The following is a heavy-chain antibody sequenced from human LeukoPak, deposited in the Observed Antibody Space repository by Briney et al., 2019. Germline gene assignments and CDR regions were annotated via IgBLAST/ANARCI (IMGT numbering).Heavy chain of an antibody. J-gene: IGHJ4*02. Sequence: GGSLRLSCAASGFTFSSYWMHWVRQVPGQGLVWVSHIDGDGRITNYGDSVKGRFTISRDNAKNILYLQMNSLRAEDTAVYYCAKDYKWGYGYYFDYWGQGTLVTVSS. CDR2: IDGDGRIT. CDR3: AKDYKWGYGYYFDY. CDR1: GFTFSSYW. D-gene: IGHD5-18*01. V-gene: IGHV3-74*01.